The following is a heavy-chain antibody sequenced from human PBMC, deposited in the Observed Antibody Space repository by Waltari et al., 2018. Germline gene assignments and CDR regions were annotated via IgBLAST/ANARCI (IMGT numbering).Heavy chain of an antibody. D-gene: IGHD5-12*01. CDR3: ATYIGASVGTAAFDV. CDR2: VSYSGTT. CDR1: GASITSNSHY. J-gene: IGHJ3*01. Sequence: QLQLQESGPRLVRPSETLSLICRVSGASITSNSHYWAWIRQSPGQGLGWIGTVSYSGTTYISPSLKSRVSVSRDTSKNQVSLILGSVTAADMAVYYCATYIGASVGTAAFDVWGQGTMVTVSS. V-gene: IGHV4-39*01.